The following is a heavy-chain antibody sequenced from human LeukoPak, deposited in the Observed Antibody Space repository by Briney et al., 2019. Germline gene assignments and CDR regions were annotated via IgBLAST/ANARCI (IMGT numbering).Heavy chain of an antibody. CDR3: ARDSKGGYYYMDV. J-gene: IGHJ6*03. CDR2: IKTDGSST. CDR1: GFTFSSYW. Sequence: GGSLRLSCAASGFTFSSYWMHWVRQAPGKGLVWVSHIKTDGSSTNYAESVKGRFTISRDNAKNTVYLQMNSLRAEDTAVYYCARDSKGGYYYMDVWGKGTTVTISS. V-gene: IGHV3-74*01. D-gene: IGHD3-16*01.